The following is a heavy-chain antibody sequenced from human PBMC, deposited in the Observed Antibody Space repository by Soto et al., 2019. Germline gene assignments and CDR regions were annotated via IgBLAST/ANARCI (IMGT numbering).Heavy chain of an antibody. V-gene: IGHV4-39*01. CDR3: ARGCGYSYGYEAYNWFDP. CDR1: GVSISSSSYY. Sequence: SETLSLTCTASGVSISSSSYYWGWIRQPPGKGLEWIGSIYYSGSTYYNPSLKSRVTISVDTSKNQFSLKLSSVTAADTAVYYCARGCGYSYGYEAYNWFDPRGQGTLVTVSS. J-gene: IGHJ5*02. D-gene: IGHD5-18*01. CDR2: IYYSGST.